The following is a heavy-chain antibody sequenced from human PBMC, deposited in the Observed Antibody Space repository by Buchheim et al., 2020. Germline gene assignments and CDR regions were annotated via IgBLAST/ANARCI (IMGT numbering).Heavy chain of an antibody. Sequence: EVQLLESGGGLVQPGGSLRLSCAASGFTFSSYAMSWVRQAPGKGLEWVSAISGSGGSTYYAHSVKGRFTISRDNSKNTLYLQMNSRRAEDTAVYYCAQRKVSVDSSGYYLDYWGQGTL. J-gene: IGHJ4*02. CDR2: ISGSGGST. CDR3: AQRKVSVDSSGYYLDY. CDR1: GFTFSSYA. V-gene: IGHV3-23*01. D-gene: IGHD3-22*01.